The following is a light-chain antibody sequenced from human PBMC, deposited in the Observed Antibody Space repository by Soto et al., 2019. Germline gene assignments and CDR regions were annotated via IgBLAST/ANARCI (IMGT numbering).Light chain of an antibody. V-gene: IGKV1-33*01. CDR2: DAS. J-gene: IGKJ4*01. Sequence: DIQMTQSPSHVSASVGDRVSITCRASQDIRSWLAWYQQKPGKAPKLLIYDASNLETGVPSRFSGSGSGTDFTFTISSLQPEDIATYYCQQYDNLPLTFGGGTKVDIK. CDR1: QDIRSW. CDR3: QQYDNLPLT.